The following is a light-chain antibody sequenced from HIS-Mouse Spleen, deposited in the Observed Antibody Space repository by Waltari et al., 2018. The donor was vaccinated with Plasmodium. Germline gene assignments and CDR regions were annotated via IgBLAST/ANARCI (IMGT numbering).Light chain of an antibody. J-gene: IGKJ4*01. CDR1: QSVSSY. CDR3: QQRSNWPPLT. V-gene: IGKV3-11*01. Sequence: EIVLTQSLATLSLSPGERATLSCRASQSVSSYLAWYQQKPGQAPRLLIYDASNRATGIPARFSGSGSGTDFTLTISSLEPEDFAVYYCQQRSNWPPLT. CDR2: DAS.